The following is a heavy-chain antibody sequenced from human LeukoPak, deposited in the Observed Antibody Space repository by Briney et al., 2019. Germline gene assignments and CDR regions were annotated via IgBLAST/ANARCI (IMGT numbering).Heavy chain of an antibody. CDR2: IIPIFGTA. Sequence: ASVTVSCTASGGTFSSYAISWVRQAPGQGLEWMGGIIPIFGTANYAQKFQGRVTITADESTSTAYMELSSLRSEDTAVYYCARASRYCSSTSCYVGAFDIWGQGTMVTVSS. CDR1: GGTFSSYA. V-gene: IGHV1-69*13. J-gene: IGHJ3*02. CDR3: ARASRYCSSTSCYVGAFDI. D-gene: IGHD2-2*01.